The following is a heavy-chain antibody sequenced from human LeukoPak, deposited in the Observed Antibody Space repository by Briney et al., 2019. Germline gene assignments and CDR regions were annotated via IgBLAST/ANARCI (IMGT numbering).Heavy chain of an antibody. V-gene: IGHV4-31*03. J-gene: IGHJ4*02. Sequence: PSETLSLTCTVSGGSISSGGYYWSWIRQHPGKGLEWIGYIYYSGSTYYNPSLKSRVTISVDTSKNQFPLKLSSVTAADTAVYYCARGTPYYDYVWGSYRAYYFDYWGQGTLVTVSS. CDR2: IYYSGST. D-gene: IGHD3-16*02. CDR1: GGSISSGGYY. CDR3: ARGTPYYDYVWGSYRAYYFDY.